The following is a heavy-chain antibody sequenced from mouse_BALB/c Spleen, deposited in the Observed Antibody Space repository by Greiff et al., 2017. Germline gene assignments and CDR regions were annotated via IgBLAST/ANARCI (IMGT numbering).Heavy chain of an antibody. J-gene: IGHJ4*01. CDR2: ISSGGSYT. Sequence: EVQLVESGGGLVKPGGSLKLSCAASGFTFSSYGMSWVRQTPDKRLEWVATISSGGSYTYYPDSVKGRFTISRDNAKNTLYLQMSSLKSEDTAMYYCAREEEYGNSLYAMDYWGQGTSVTVSS. D-gene: IGHD2-10*02. CDR1: GFTFSSYG. V-gene: IGHV5-6*01. CDR3: AREEEYGNSLYAMDY.